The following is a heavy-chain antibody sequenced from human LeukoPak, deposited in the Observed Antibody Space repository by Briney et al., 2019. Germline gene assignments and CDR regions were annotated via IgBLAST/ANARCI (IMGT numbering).Heavy chain of an antibody. CDR1: GGSVSSYY. D-gene: IGHD2-2*01. J-gene: IGHJ4*02. Sequence: SETLSLTCTVSGGSVSSYYWSWIRQPPGKGLEWIGYMYYSGSTNYNPSLKSRVTISIDTSKNQFSLKLNSVTAADTAVYYCARGARYCSSTSCYEGYVDYWGQGTLVTVSS. CDR2: MYYSGST. CDR3: ARGARYCSSTSCYEGYVDY. V-gene: IGHV4-59*02.